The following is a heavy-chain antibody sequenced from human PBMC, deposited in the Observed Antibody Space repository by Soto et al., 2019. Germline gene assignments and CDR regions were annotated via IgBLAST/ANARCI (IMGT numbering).Heavy chain of an antibody. CDR1: GGSISSGGYY. V-gene: IGHV4-31*03. D-gene: IGHD3-16*02. CDR2: IYYSGST. J-gene: IGHJ5*02. CDR3: ARVLGELSPTLWFDP. Sequence: SETLSLTCTVSGGSISSGGYYWSWIRQHPGKGLEWIGYIYYSGSTYYNPSLKSRVTISVDTSKNQFSLKLSSVTAADTAVYYCARVLGELSPTLWFDPWGQGTLVTVPS.